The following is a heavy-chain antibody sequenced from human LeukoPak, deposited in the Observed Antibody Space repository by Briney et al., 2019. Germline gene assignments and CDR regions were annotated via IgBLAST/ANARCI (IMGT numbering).Heavy chain of an antibody. CDR1: GGSISSYY. CDR3: ARGSGYYYYYMDV. J-gene: IGHJ6*03. Sequence: NTSETLSLTCTVSGGSISSYYWSWIRQPPGKGLEWIGYIYYSGSTNYNPSLKSRVTISVDTSNNQFSLKLSPVTAADTAVYYCARGSGYYYYYMDVWGKGTTVTVSS. V-gene: IGHV4-59*01. D-gene: IGHD7-27*01. CDR2: IYYSGST.